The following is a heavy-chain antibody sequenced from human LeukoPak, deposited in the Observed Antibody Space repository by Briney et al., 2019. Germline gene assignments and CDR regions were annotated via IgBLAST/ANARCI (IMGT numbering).Heavy chain of an antibody. CDR3: ARLPMVRGVTEYYFDY. V-gene: IGHV4-38-2*01. J-gene: IGHJ4*02. Sequence: SETLSLTCSVSGYSISSGYYWGWIRQPPGKGLEWVANVYLDGNTYYSPSLESRVTISVDTSKNLFSLKLSSLSAADTAVYYCARLPMVRGVTEYYFDYWGQGSLVAVSS. CDR2: VYLDGNT. CDR1: GYSISSGYY. D-gene: IGHD3-10*01.